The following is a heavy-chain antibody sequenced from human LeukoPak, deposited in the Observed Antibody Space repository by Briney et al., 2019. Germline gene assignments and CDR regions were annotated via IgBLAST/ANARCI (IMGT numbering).Heavy chain of an antibody. D-gene: IGHD4-17*01. CDR1: GFTFSSYA. Sequence: PGGSLRLSCAASGFTFSSYAMSWVRQAPGKGLGWVSAISGSGGSTYYADSVKGRFTISRDNSKNTLYLQMNSLRAEDTAVYYCAKDLVTGYGDYGQFDYWGQGTLVTVSS. J-gene: IGHJ4*02. CDR2: ISGSGGST. CDR3: AKDLVTGYGDYGQFDY. V-gene: IGHV3-23*01.